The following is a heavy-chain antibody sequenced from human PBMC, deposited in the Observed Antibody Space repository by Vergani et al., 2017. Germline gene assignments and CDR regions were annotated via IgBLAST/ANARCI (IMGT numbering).Heavy chain of an antibody. J-gene: IGHJ5*02. CDR1: GGSISSSSFY. D-gene: IGHD1-26*01. Sequence: QLQLQESGPGLVKPSETLSLTCTVPGGSISSSSFYWSWIRQPPGKGLEWIGYIVSSGSTTYNPSLKSRVTISVNTSKNQFSLKLSAVTAADTAVYYCARDLVGALNWFDPWGQGTLVTVSS. CDR3: ARDLVGALNWFDP. CDR2: IVSSGST. V-gene: IGHV4-61*01.